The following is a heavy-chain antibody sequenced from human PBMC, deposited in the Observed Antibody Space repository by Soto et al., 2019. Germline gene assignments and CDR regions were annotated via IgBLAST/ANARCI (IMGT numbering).Heavy chain of an antibody. J-gene: IGHJ5*02. V-gene: IGHV4-59*05. D-gene: IGHD3-22*01. Sequence: SETLSLTCTVSGGFISSYYWSWIRQPPGKGLEWIGSIYHTGNAYYNPSLKSRVTISVDTSKNQFSLKLTSVTAADAALYYCARDFFDSSDYTTNWFDPWGQGTLVTVSS. CDR2: IYHTGNA. CDR3: ARDFFDSSDYTTNWFDP. CDR1: GGFISSYY.